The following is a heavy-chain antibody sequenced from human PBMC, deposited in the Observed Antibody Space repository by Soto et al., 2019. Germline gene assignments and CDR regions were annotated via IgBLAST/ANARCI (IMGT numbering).Heavy chain of an antibody. Sequence: ASVKVSCKASVYTFTSYEINLVRQATGQGLEWMGWMNPNSGNTGYAQKFQGRVTMTRNTSISTAYMELSSLRSEDTAVYYCARDLWNLKVKDDYWGQGTLVTVSS. CDR3: ARDLWNLKVKDDY. V-gene: IGHV1-8*01. J-gene: IGHJ4*02. D-gene: IGHD1-7*01. CDR1: VYTFTSYE. CDR2: MNPNSGNT.